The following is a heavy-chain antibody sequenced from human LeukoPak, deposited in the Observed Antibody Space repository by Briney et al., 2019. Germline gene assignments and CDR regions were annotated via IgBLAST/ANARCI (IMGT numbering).Heavy chain of an antibody. CDR1: GFTFSSYA. Sequence: GASMRLSCAASGFTFSSYAMSWVRQAPGKGLEWVSAISGSGGSTYYADSVKGRFTISRDNSKNTLYLQMNSLRAEDTAVYYCAGTVRGVINYYGMDVWGQGTTVTVSS. J-gene: IGHJ6*02. V-gene: IGHV3-23*01. CDR3: AGTVRGVINYYGMDV. D-gene: IGHD3-10*01. CDR2: ISGSGGST.